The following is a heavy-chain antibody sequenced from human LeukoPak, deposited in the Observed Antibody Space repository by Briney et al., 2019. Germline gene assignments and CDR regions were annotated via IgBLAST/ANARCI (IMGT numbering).Heavy chain of an antibody. CDR1: GGSISSGSYY. Sequence: PSETLSLTCTVSGGSISSGSYYWSWIRQPAGKGLEWIGRIYTSGSTNYNPSLKSRVTISVDTSKNQFSLKLSSVTAADTAVYYCAREGGYCSGGSCYPTHDNWFDPWGQGTLVTVSS. CDR3: AREGGYCSGGSCYPTHDNWFDP. CDR2: IYTSGST. D-gene: IGHD2-15*01. V-gene: IGHV4-61*02. J-gene: IGHJ5*02.